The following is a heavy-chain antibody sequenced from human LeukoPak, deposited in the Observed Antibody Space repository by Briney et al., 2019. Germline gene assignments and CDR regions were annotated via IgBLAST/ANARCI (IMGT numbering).Heavy chain of an antibody. V-gene: IGHV3-23*01. D-gene: IGHD5-18*01. CDR3: AKDQGYSYGYGAWYFDL. J-gene: IGHJ2*01. CDR2: ISGSGGST. CDR1: GFTFSSYA. Sequence: GGSLRLSCAASGFTFSSYAMSWVRQAPGKGLEWVSAISGSGGSTYYADSVKGRFTISRDNSKNTLYLQMNSLRAEDTAVYYCAKDQGYSYGYGAWYFDLWGRGTLVTVSS.